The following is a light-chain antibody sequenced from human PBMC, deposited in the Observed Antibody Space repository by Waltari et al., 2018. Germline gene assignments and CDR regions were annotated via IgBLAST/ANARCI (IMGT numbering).Light chain of an antibody. CDR1: QSVSRT. CDR3: QKYGTLPAT. J-gene: IGKJ1*01. Sequence: EIVLTQSPGTLSLSPGEGATLSCRASQSVSRTLALYQQTPGQAPRLLNYDASTRATGIPDRFSGSGSGTDFSLTISRLEPEDFAVYYCQKYGTLPATFGQGTKVEIK. V-gene: IGKV3-20*01. CDR2: DAS.